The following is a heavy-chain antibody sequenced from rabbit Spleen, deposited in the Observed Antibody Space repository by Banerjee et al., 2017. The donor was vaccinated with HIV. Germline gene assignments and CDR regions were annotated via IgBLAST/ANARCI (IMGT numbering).Heavy chain of an antibody. CDR3: VRDLPDIIGWNFDF. CDR1: GLDFNRGG. D-gene: IGHD1-1*01. V-gene: IGHV1S7*01. CDR2: NDLLFGST. Sequence: QSLEESGGGLVQPGGSLKLSCKASGLDFNRGGVSWVRQAPGKGLEWIAHNDLLFGSTHYATWVNGRFTISSHTAQTTVYLQLNTLTAADTATYFCVRDLPDIIGWNFDFWGPGTLVTVS. J-gene: IGHJ4*01.